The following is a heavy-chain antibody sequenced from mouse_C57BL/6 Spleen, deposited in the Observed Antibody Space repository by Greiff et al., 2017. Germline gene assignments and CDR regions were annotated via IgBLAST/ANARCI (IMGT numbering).Heavy chain of an antibody. CDR3: ARHGSRGDYFDY. J-gene: IGHJ2*01. D-gene: IGHD1-1*01. Sequence: VQGVESGAELARPGASVKLSCKASGYTFTSYGISWVKQRTGQGLEWIGEIYPRSGNTYYNEKFKGKATLTADKSSSTAYMELRSLTSEDSAVYFCARHGSRGDYFDYWGQGTTLTVSS. CDR2: IYPRSGNT. CDR1: GYTFTSYG. V-gene: IGHV1-81*01.